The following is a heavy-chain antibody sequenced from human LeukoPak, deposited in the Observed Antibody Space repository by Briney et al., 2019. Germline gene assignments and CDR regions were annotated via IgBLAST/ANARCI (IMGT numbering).Heavy chain of an antibody. CDR3: ARDTRLYGGNSREDY. CDR2: IKKDGSEK. CDR1: GFTFSSYW. Sequence: GGSLRLSCAASGFTFSSYWMSWVRHAPGKGLEWVANIKKDGSEKYYVDSVKGRFTISRDNAKNSLYLQMNSLRAEDTAVYYCARDTRLYGGNSREDYWGQGTLVTVSS. V-gene: IGHV3-7*05. D-gene: IGHD4-23*01. J-gene: IGHJ4*02.